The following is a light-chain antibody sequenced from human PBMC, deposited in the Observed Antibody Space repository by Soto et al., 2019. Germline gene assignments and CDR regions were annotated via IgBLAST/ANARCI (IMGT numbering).Light chain of an antibody. J-gene: IGLJ3*02. CDR2: DVS. CDR3: CSYAGSYTPNWV. V-gene: IGLV2-11*01. Sequence: QSALTQPRSVSGSPGQSVTISCTGTSSDVGGYNYVSWYQQHPGKAPKLMIYDVSKRPSGVPDRFSGSKSGNTASLTISRLQAEDEADYYCCSYAGSYTPNWVFGGGTKLTVL. CDR1: SSDVGGYNY.